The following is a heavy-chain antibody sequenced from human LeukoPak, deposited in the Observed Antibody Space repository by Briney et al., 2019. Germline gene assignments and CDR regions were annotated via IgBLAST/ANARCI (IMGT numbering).Heavy chain of an antibody. CDR1: GGSISTTNYY. Sequence: SETLSLTCTVSGGSISTTNYYWGWIRQPPGRDLEWIGSIYSTGNTYYNPSLESRVTISVDTSKNQLSLKLTSATAADTSVYYCARHSGLRSPFDPWGQGTLVTVSS. D-gene: IGHD3-3*01. J-gene: IGHJ5*02. V-gene: IGHV4-39*01. CDR3: ARHSGLRSPFDP. CDR2: IYSTGNT.